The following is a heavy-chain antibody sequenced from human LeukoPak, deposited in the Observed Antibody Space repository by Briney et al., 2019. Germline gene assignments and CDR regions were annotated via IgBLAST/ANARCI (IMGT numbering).Heavy chain of an antibody. D-gene: IGHD3-3*01. V-gene: IGHV1-2*02. J-gene: IGHJ3*02. Sequence: GASVKVSCKASGYTFTGYYMHWVRQAPGQGLEWMGWINPNSGGTNYAQKFQGRVTMTRDTSISTAYMELSRLRSDDTAVYYCARGLRYYDFWSGPPRDAFDIWGQGTMVTVSS. CDR2: INPNSGGT. CDR1: GYTFTGYY. CDR3: ARGLRYYDFWSGPPRDAFDI.